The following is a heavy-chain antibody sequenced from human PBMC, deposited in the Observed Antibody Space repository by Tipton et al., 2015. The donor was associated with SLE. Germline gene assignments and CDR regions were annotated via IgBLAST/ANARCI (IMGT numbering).Heavy chain of an antibody. CDR3: ARESLGGSSSSL. V-gene: IGHV4-34*01. D-gene: IGHD6-6*01. CDR1: GFTFSSYA. CDR2: INHSGST. J-gene: IGHJ4*02. Sequence: LRLSCAASGFTFSSYAMSWVRQAPGKGLEWIGEINHSGSTNYNPSLKSRVTISLDTSKNQFSLKLSSVTAADTAVYYCARESLGGSSSSLWGQGTLVTVSS.